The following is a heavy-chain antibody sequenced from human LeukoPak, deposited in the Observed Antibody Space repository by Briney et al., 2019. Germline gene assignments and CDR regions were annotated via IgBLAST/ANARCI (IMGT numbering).Heavy chain of an antibody. J-gene: IGHJ5*02. CDR3: ATDGAGFDT. Sequence: GGSLRLSCAASGFTFNDYYMSWIRQAPGKGLEWLSYINIGGTNTHYADSVKGRFTISRDNAKKSLYLEMNNLRAKDTAVYYCATDGAGFDTWGQGVLVTVSP. V-gene: IGHV3-11*01. CDR1: GFTFNDYY. CDR2: INIGGTNT.